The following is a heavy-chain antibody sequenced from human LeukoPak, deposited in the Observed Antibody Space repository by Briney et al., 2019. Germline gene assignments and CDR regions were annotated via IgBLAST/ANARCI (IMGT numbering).Heavy chain of an antibody. CDR3: ARGIVGATSYYFDY. J-gene: IGHJ4*02. V-gene: IGHV4-59*01. Sequence: SETLSLTCTVSGDSISSSYWSWIRQPPGKGLEWVGYIYYSGSTNYNPSLKSRVTTSVDTSKKQFSLKLNSVTAADTALYYCARGIVGATSYYFDYWGQGTLVTVSS. CDR2: IYYSGST. CDR1: GDSISSSY. D-gene: IGHD1-26*01.